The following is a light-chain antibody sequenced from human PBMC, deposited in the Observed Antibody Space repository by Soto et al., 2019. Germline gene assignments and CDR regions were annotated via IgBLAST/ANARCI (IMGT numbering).Light chain of an antibody. CDR3: AAWDDSLSGRYV. J-gene: IGLJ1*01. V-gene: IGLV1-47*02. CDR2: SNN. CDR1: SSNIGSNY. Sequence: QSVLTHPPSASGTPGQRVTISCSGSSSNIGSNYVYWYQQLPGTAPKLLIYSNNQRPSGVPDRFSGSKSGTSASLAISGLRSEDEADYYCAAWDDSLSGRYVFGTGTKITVL.